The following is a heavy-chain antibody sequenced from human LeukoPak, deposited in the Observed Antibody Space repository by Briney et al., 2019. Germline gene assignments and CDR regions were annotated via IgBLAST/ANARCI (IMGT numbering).Heavy chain of an antibody. CDR2: IIPIFGTA. J-gene: IGHJ4*02. Sequence: ASVKVSCKASGGTFSSYAISWVRQAPGQGLEWMGGIIPIFGTANYAQKFQGRVTITADESTSTAYMELSSLRSEDTAVYYCARDRGKIVVVTPLDYWGQGTLVTVSS. D-gene: IGHD3-22*01. CDR1: GGTFSSYA. V-gene: IGHV1-69*01. CDR3: ARDRGKIVVVTPLDY.